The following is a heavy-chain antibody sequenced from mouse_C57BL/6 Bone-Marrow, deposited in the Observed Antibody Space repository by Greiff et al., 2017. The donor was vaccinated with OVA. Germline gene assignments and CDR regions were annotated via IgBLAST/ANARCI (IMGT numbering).Heavy chain of an antibody. J-gene: IGHJ4*01. D-gene: IGHD1-1*01. CDR2: ISNGGGST. Sequence: EVQLVESGGGLVQPGGSLKLSCAASGFTFSDYYMYWVRQTPEKRLEWVAYISNGGGSTYYPDTVKGRSTISRDNAKNTLYLQMSRLKSEDTAMYYCASHYGSSYVAMDYWGQGTSVTVSS. CDR1: GFTFSDYY. CDR3: ASHYGSSYVAMDY. V-gene: IGHV5-12*01.